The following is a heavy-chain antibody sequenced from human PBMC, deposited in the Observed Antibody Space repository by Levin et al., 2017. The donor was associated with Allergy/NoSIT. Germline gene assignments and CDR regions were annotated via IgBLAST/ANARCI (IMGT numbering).Heavy chain of an antibody. J-gene: IGHJ5*02. V-gene: IGHV4-61*01. CDR2: IYYTGST. D-gene: IGHD2-15*01. CDR1: GGSVSNDIYY. CDR3: ARDNYCRAGSCFVGWFDP. Sequence: SETLSLTCTVSGGSVSNDIYYWSWIRQTPGKGLEWIGYIYYTGSTNYNPSLESRVTMSIDTSKNQFSLELISVTAADTAMYYGARDNYCRAGSCFVGWFDPWGQGTLVTVSS.